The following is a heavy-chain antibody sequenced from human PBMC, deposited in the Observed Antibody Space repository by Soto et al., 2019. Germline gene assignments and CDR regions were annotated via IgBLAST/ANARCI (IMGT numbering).Heavy chain of an antibody. V-gene: IGHV3-53*01. CDR1: GFTVSSNY. CDR2: IFSADNT. CDR3: AITGAGYYIV. D-gene: IGHD3-3*01. J-gene: IGHJ4*02. Sequence: LRLSCAASGFTVSSNYLSWVRQAPGKGLEWVSVIFSADNTHYADSVKGRFTISRDNSKNAVFLQMNSLRAEDTAVYYCAITGAGYYIVWGQGTPVTVSS.